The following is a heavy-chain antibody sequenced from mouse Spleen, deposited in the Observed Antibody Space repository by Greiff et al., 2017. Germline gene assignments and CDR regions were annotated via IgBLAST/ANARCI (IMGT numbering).Heavy chain of an antibody. CDR1: GFTFSDYG. D-gene: IGHD2-12*01. V-gene: IGHV5-17*01. J-gene: IGHJ3*01. Sequence: EVKVEESGGGLVKPGGSLKLSCAASGFTFSDYGMHWVRQAPEKGLEWVAYISSGSSTIYYADTVKGRFTISRDNAKNTLFLQMTSLRSEDTAMYYCATSQAYYSYYSSFAYWGQGTLVTVSA. CDR3: ATSQAYYSYYSSFAY. CDR2: ISSGSSTI.